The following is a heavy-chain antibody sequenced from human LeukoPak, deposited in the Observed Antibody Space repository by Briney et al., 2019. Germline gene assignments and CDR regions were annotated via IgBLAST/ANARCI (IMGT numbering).Heavy chain of an antibody. Sequence: PSETLSLTCAVYGGSLSGYYWSWIRQPPGKGLEWIGEINHSGSTKYNPSLKSRVTISVDTSKNQFPLNLSSVTAADSAVYYCARVVVGGSRKRGHEHYYMDVWGKGTTVTVSS. CDR3: ARVVVGGSRKRGHEHYYMDV. J-gene: IGHJ6*03. CDR2: INHSGST. V-gene: IGHV4-34*01. D-gene: IGHD2-15*01. CDR1: GGSLSGYY.